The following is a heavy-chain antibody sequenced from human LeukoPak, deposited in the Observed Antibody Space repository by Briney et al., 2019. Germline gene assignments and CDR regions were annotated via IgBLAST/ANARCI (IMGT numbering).Heavy chain of an antibody. CDR2: IYYSGST. D-gene: IGHD2-2*01. Sequence: SEPLSLTCTVSGGSISSHYWSWIRQPPGKGLEWIGYIYYSGSTNYNPSLKSRVTISVDTSKNQFSLKLSSVTAADTAVYYCASHCSSTSCRGAFDIWGQGTMVTVSS. CDR1: GGSISSHY. CDR3: ASHCSSTSCRGAFDI. V-gene: IGHV4-59*11. J-gene: IGHJ3*02.